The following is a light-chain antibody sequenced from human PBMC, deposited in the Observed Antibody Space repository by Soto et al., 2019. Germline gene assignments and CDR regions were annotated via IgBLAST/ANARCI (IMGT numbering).Light chain of an antibody. J-gene: IGLJ1*01. Sequence: QSVLTQPPSVSGAPGQRVTISCTGSSSNIGAGYDVHWYQQLPGTAPKLLIYANNNRPSGVPGRFSGSKSGTSASLAITGLQAEDEADYYCQSYDSSLSGYGFGTGTKVTV. CDR2: ANN. CDR3: QSYDSSLSGYG. CDR1: SSNIGAGYD. V-gene: IGLV1-40*01.